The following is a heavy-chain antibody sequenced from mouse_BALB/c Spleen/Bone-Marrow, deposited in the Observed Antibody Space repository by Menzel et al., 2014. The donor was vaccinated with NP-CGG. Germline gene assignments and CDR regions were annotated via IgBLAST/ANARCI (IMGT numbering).Heavy chain of an antibody. CDR1: GISITTGNYR. J-gene: IGHJ2*01. CDR3: ARYGNYFDY. V-gene: IGHV3-5*02. CDR2: IYYSGTI. Sequence: EVQLQESGPGLVKPSQTVSLTCTVTGISITTGNYRWSWIRQFPENKLEWIGYIYYSGTITYNPSLTSRTTITRDTSKNQFFLETNSLTAEDTATYYCARYGNYFDYWGQGTTLTVSS. D-gene: IGHD2-1*01.